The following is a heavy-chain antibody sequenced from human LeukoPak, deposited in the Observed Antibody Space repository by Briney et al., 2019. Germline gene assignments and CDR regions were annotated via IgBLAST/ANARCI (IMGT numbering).Heavy chain of an antibody. J-gene: IGHJ4*02. D-gene: IGHD3-9*01. Sequence: SQSLSLTCTVYGGSITSYYCSWIRQNPGSGLGWVGEIHYTGATSYNPSLKSRATISTDTSKNQFSLRLSSGTAADTAVYYGAKWNILTGYCFDFWGQGALVTVSS. CDR1: GGSITSYY. CDR3: AKWNILTGYCFDF. CDR2: IHYTGAT. V-gene: IGHV4-34*01.